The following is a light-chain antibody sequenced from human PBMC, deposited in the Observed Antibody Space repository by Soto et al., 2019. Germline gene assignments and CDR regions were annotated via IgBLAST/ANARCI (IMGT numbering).Light chain of an antibody. CDR2: DVS. Sequence: QSALTQPASVSGSPGQSITTSCTGTSSDVGSYNYVSWYQQHPAKAPKLMIYDVSNRPSGVSNRFSGSKSGNTASLTISGLQSEDDADYYCSSYTTSSTRVFGGGTKLTVL. CDR1: SSDVGSYNY. CDR3: SSYTTSSTRV. J-gene: IGLJ3*02. V-gene: IGLV2-14*01.